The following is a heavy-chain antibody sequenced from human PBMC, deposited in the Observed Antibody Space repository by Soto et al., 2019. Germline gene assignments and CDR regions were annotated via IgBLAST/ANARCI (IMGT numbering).Heavy chain of an antibody. CDR2: IIPISGAA. CDR1: GGTFSNYV. CDR3: ARDMTRTVVPYLDF. J-gene: IGHJ4*02. V-gene: IGHV1-69*06. Sequence: QVQLVQSGAEVKKPGSSVKVSCKASGGTFSNYVVNWVRQAPGQGLEWMGRIIPISGAANYAQKFQGRVTITADNSTSTYYMELSSLRSEDTAVYYCARDMTRTVVPYLDFWGQGTLVTVSS. D-gene: IGHD1-7*01.